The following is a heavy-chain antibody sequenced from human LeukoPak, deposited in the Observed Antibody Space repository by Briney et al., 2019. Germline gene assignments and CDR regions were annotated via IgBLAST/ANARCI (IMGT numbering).Heavy chain of an antibody. CDR3: ARHGPRGGLYFDY. CDR2: IYYSGST. D-gene: IGHD3-10*01. V-gene: IGHV4-31*03. CDR1: GGSISSGGYY. J-gene: IGHJ4*02. Sequence: SETLSLTCTVSGGSISSGGYYWSWIRQHPGKGLEWIGYIYYSGSTYYNPSLKSRVTISVDTSKNQFSLKLSSVTAADTAVYYCARHGPRGGLYFDYWGQGTLVTVSS.